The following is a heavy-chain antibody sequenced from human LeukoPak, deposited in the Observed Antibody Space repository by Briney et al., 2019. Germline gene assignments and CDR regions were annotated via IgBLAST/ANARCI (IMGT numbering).Heavy chain of an antibody. CDR3: ARLPHYSSSLNWFDP. V-gene: IGHV4-59*08. Sequence: PSETLSLTCTVSGGSISSYYWSWIRQPPGKGLEWIGYIYYSGSTNYNPSLKSRVTISVDTSKNQFSLKLSSVTAADTAVYYCARLPHYSSSLNWFDPWGQGTLVTVSS. CDR1: GGSISSYY. CDR2: IYYSGST. J-gene: IGHJ5*02. D-gene: IGHD6-13*01.